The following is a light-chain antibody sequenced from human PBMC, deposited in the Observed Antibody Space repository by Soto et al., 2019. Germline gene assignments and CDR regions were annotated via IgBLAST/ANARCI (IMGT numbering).Light chain of an antibody. V-gene: IGKV1-39*01. CDR1: KNINNY. Sequence: DLQVTPAPSSPSGSGRNRVTLPCRASKNINNYLNWYRQKAGKAPQVLIYAASNLETGVPSRFSGSGSGTDFTLTISSLQPEDSATYYCQHFDSPPLTFGQGTRLEIK. J-gene: IGKJ5*01. CDR2: AAS. CDR3: QHFDSPPLT.